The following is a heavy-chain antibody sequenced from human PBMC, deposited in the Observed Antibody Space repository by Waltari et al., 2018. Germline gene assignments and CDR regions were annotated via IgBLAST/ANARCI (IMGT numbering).Heavy chain of an antibody. J-gene: IGHJ6*02. CDR3: ARADIVVVVAVGDYYYGMDV. Sequence: QVQLQQWGAGLLKPSETLSLTCAVYGGSFSGYYWSWIRQPPGKGLGWIGEINHSGSTNYNPSLKSRVTISVDTSKNQFSLKLSSVTAADTAVYYCARADIVVVVAVGDYYYGMDVWGQGTTVTVSS. V-gene: IGHV4-34*01. D-gene: IGHD2-15*01. CDR1: GGSFSGYY. CDR2: INHSGST.